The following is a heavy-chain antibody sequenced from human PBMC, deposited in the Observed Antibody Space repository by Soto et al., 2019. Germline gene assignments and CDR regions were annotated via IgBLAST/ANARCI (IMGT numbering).Heavy chain of an antibody. V-gene: IGHV1-18*01. J-gene: IGHJ6*03. D-gene: IGHD3-10*02. CDR2: INPDNGDT. Sequence: QVQLVQSGAEVKKPGASLKVSCKASGYTFSNFGVSWVRQAPGQGLEWIGWINPDNGDTNYGQKFQGRATMTTDTFTNTACMEVRGLRSDDTAVYYCARGVRVSAYLDYYMDVWGEGTMVTVSS. CDR1: GYTFSNFG. CDR3: ARGVRVSAYLDYYMDV.